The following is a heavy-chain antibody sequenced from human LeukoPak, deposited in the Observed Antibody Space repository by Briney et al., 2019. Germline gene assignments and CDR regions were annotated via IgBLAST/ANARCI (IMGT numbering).Heavy chain of an antibody. CDR1: GGSISGYY. CDR2: IYSTGST. Sequence: PSETLSLTCAVSGGSISGYYWSWIRQPAGKALEWIGRIYSTGSTHYNPSLKSRVTMSVDTSKNQFSLKLSSVTAADAAVYYCARVTGYCSSASCYDAFDIWGQGTMVTVSS. J-gene: IGHJ3*02. CDR3: ARVTGYCSSASCYDAFDI. D-gene: IGHD2-2*01. V-gene: IGHV4-4*07.